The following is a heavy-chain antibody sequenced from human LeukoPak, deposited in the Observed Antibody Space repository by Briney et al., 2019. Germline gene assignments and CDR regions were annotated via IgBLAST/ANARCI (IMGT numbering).Heavy chain of an antibody. D-gene: IGHD2-2*01. CDR2: ISYDGSNI. CDR1: GFTFSSYT. V-gene: IGHV3-30-3*01. CDR3: AKVPAATIDDY. J-gene: IGHJ4*02. Sequence: PGGSLRLSCAASGFTFSSYTMHWVRQVPGKGLEWVAVISYDGSNIYYADSVKGRFTISRDNSKNTLYLQMNSLRAEDTAVYYCAKVPAATIDDYWGQGTLVTVSS.